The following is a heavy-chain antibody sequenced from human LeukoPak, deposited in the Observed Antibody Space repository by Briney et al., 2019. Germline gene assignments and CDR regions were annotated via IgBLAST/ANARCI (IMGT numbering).Heavy chain of an antibody. CDR3: AKDRPTYGSGSPIDF. Sequence: GGSLRLSCAASGFMFSSFAMNWVRQAPGKGLEWLSAVTGGGGSTYYADSVKGRFTISRDNSRNTLYLQLNSLRAEDTALYFCAKDRPTYGSGSPIDFWGQGTLVTASS. CDR1: GFMFSSFA. V-gene: IGHV3-23*01. J-gene: IGHJ4*02. CDR2: VTGGGGST. D-gene: IGHD3-10*01.